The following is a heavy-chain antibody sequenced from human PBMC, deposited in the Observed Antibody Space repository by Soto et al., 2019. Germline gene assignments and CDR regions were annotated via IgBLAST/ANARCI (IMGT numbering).Heavy chain of an antibody. D-gene: IGHD5-12*01. Sequence: EVQLVESGGGLVQPGGSLRLSCAASGFTFSRYWMHWVRQAPAKGLVWVSRINSDGSATSYADSVRGRFTISRDSAKNTLYLQMDSLRAGDTAVYYCARVFSGYDSDSGDDWGQGTLVTVSS. J-gene: IGHJ4*02. V-gene: IGHV3-74*01. CDR2: INSDGSAT. CDR3: ARVFSGYDSDSGDD. CDR1: GFTFSRYW.